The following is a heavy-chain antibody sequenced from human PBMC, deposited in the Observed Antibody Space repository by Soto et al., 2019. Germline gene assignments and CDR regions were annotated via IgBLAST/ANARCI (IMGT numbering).Heavy chain of an antibody. Sequence: PGGSLRLSCAASGFTFSSYAMSWVRQAPGKGLEWVSAISGSGGSTYYADSVKGRFTISRDNSKNTPYLQMNSLRAEDTAVYYCAKDSPSSSWFRFRGTDWGQGTLVTVSS. CDR1: GFTFSSYA. D-gene: IGHD6-13*01. V-gene: IGHV3-23*01. CDR3: AKDSPSSSWFRFRGTD. CDR2: ISGSGGST. J-gene: IGHJ4*02.